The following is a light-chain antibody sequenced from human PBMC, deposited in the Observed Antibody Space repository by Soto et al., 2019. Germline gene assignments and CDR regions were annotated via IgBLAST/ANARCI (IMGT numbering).Light chain of an antibody. Sequence: DVVMTQSPLSLPVTLGQPASISCKSSQGLVYKDGNTYLNWFQQRPGQSPRRLIYKVSNRDSGVPDRISGSGSGTDFTLKIDRVEAEDFGVYYCMQGTHWPYTFGQGTKLEIK. V-gene: IGKV2-30*01. CDR1: QGLVYKDGNTY. CDR2: KVS. CDR3: MQGTHWPYT. J-gene: IGKJ2*01.